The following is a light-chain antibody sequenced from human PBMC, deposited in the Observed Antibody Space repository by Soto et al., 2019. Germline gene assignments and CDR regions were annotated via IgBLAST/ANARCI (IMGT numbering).Light chain of an antibody. Sequence: QSVLPQPASVSGSPGQSITISCTGTSSDVGGFNYVSWYQHYPGEAPKLLIYEVSNRPSGVSSRFSDSKSGNTASLTISGLQADDEGDYYCSSFTTSNTWVFGGGTKLTVL. CDR2: EVS. CDR1: SSDVGGFNY. V-gene: IGLV2-14*01. J-gene: IGLJ3*02. CDR3: SSFTTSNTWV.